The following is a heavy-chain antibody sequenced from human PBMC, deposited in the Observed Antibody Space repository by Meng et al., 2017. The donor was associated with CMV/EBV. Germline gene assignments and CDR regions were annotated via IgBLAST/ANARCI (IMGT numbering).Heavy chain of an antibody. CDR1: GFTFTSSA. Sequence: SVKVSCKASGFTFTSSAVQWVRQARGQRLEWIGWIVVGSGNTNYAQKFQERVTITRDMSTSTAYMEPSSLRSEDTAMYYCAADGDFWSGYNWFDPWGQGTLVTVSS. V-gene: IGHV1-58*01. CDR3: AADGDFWSGYNWFDP. D-gene: IGHD3-3*01. J-gene: IGHJ5*02. CDR2: IVVGSGNT.